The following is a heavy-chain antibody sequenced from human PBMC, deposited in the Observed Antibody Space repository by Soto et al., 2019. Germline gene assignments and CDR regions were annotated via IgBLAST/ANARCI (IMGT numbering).Heavy chain of an antibody. J-gene: IGHJ4*02. CDR3: ARESYGDYDYFDY. D-gene: IGHD4-17*01. CDR1: GFTFSSYA. V-gene: IGHV3-30-3*01. Sequence: QVQLVESGGGVVQPGRSLRLSCAASGFTFSSYAMHWVRQAPGKGLEWVAVISYDGSNKYYADSVKGRFTISRDNSKNTLYLQMNSLRAEDTAVYYCARESYGDYDYFDYWGQGTLVTVSS. CDR2: ISYDGSNK.